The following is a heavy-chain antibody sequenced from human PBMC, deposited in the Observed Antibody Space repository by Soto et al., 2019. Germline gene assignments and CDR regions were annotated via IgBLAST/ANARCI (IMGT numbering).Heavy chain of an antibody. CDR1: GGSISSYY. Sequence: KPSETLSLTCTVYGGSISSYYWSWIRQPPGKGLEWIGYIYYSGSTNYNPSLKSRVTISVDTSKNQFSLKLSSVTAADTAVYYCARSLATAKGGHDYWGQGTLVTVS. D-gene: IGHD1-26*01. CDR3: ARSLATAKGGHDY. V-gene: IGHV4-59*01. J-gene: IGHJ4*02. CDR2: IYYSGST.